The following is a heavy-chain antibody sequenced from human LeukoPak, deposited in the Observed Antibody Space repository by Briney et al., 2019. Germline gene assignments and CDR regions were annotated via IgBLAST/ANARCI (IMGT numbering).Heavy chain of an antibody. J-gene: IGHJ6*03. V-gene: IGHV3-48*03. D-gene: IGHD4-17*01. CDR3: ARDATTELGTVYMDV. CDR1: GFTFSTYE. Sequence: GGSLRLSCAASGFTFSTYEINWVRQAPGKGLEWLSHISTSGSSIHYADSVKGRFTISRDNAKNSLYLQMNSLRVEDTAIYYCARDATTELGTVYMDVWGKGTTVTISS. CDR2: ISTSGSSI.